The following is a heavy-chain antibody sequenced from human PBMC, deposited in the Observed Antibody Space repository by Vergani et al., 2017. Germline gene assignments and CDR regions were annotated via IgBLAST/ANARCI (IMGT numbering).Heavy chain of an antibody. CDR1: GFTFRIYG. J-gene: IGHJ4*02. D-gene: IGHD6-19*01. Sequence: QVQLVESGGGVVQPGGSLRLSCIASGFTFRIYGMHWVRQAPGKGLEWVAVISYDGGNKYYADSVKGRFTISRDNSKNTLYLQMNSLRPEDTAVYYCARDTVTGSRYFDYWGQGTLVTVSS. V-gene: IGHV3-30*19. CDR3: ARDTVTGSRYFDY. CDR2: ISYDGGNK.